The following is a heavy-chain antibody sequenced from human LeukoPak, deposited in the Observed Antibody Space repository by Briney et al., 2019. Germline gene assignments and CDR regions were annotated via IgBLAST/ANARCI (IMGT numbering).Heavy chain of an antibody. CDR2: INHSGST. J-gene: IGHJ4*02. CDR3: ARGVGGDYGLSDFDY. D-gene: IGHD4-17*01. CDR1: GGSFSGYY. Sequence: SSETLSLTCAVYGGSFSGYYWSWIRQPPGKGLEWIGEINHSGSTNYNPSLKSRVTISVDTSKNQFSLKLSSVTAADTAVYYCARGVGGDYGLSDFDYWGQGTLVTVSS. V-gene: IGHV4-34*01.